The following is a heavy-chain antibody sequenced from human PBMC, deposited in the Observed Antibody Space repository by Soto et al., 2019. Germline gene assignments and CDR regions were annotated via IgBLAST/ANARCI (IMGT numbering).Heavy chain of an antibody. J-gene: IGHJ6*02. V-gene: IGHV3-7*01. Sequence: VGSLRLSCASSGFTFSSYWMSCVRQAPGKWLEWVANIKQDGSEKYYVDSVKGRFTISRDNAKNSLYLQMNSLRAEDTAVYYCARDRYYYDSSGYYTYYYYYYGMDVCGQGTTVTVSS. CDR1: GFTFSSYW. CDR3: ARDRYYYDSSGYYTYYYYYYGMDV. D-gene: IGHD3-22*01. CDR2: IKQDGSEK.